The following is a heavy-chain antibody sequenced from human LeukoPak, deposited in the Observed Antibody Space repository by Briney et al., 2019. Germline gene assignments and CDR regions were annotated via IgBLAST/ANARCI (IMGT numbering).Heavy chain of an antibody. D-gene: IGHD7-27*01. CDR3: ARGFRGDNFDY. CDR2: INDSGST. CDR1: GGSFSDYY. V-gene: IGHV4-34*01. Sequence: NASETLSLTCAVYGGSFSDYYWSWIRQPPGKGLEWIGEINDSGSTNYNPSLKSRVTISVDTSKNQFSLKLSSVTAADTAVYFCARGFRGDNFDYWGQGTLVTVSS. J-gene: IGHJ4*02.